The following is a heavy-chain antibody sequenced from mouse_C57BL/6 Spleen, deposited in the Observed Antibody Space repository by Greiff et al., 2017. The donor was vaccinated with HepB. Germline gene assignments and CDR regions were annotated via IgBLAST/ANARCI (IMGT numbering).Heavy chain of an antibody. Sequence: QVQLQQSGAELARPGASVKLSCKASGYTFTSYAISWVKQRTGQGLEWIGEIYPRSGNTYYNEKFKGKATLTADKSSSTAYMELSSLTAEDSSVYFCARRTGTLDYWGQGTTLTVSS. CDR2: IYPRSGNT. D-gene: IGHD4-1*01. CDR3: ARRTGTLDY. CDR1: GYTFTSYA. V-gene: IGHV1-81*01. J-gene: IGHJ2*01.